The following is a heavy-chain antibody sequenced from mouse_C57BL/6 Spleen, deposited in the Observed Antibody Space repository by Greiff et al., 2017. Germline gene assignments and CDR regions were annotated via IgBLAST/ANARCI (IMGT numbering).Heavy chain of an antibody. D-gene: IGHD1-1*01. Sequence: QVQLQQSGAELAKPGASVKLSCKASGYTFTSYWMHWVKQRPGQGLEWIGHINPSSGYTKYNQKVKDKATLTADKSSSTAYMQLSSLTNEDSAVYYCARSNSGSNHCFDYWGQGTTLTVSS. V-gene: IGHV1-7*01. CDR2: INPSSGYT. CDR1: GYTFTSYW. CDR3: ARSNSGSNHCFDY. J-gene: IGHJ2*01.